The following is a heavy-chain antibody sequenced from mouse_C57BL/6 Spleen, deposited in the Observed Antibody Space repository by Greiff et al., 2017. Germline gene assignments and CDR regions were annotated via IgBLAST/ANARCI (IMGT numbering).Heavy chain of an antibody. CDR2: IWRGGST. D-gene: IGHD2-3*01. V-gene: IGHV2-5*01. Sequence: VQLQQSGPGLVQPSQRLSITCTVSGFSLTSYGVHWVRQSPGKGLEWLGVIWRGGSTDYNAAFMSRLSITKDNSKSQVFFKMNSLQADDTAIYYCAKRADGYYYAMDYWGQGTSVTVSS. J-gene: IGHJ4*01. CDR3: AKRADGYYYAMDY. CDR1: GFSLTSYG.